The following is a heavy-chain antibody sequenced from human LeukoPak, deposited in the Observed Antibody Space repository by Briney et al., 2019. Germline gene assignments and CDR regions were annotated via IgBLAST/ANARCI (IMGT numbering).Heavy chain of an antibody. CDR1: GITLSNYG. Sequence: PGGSLRLSCAVSGITLSNYGMSWVRQAPGKGLEWVAGISGSGGRTNYADAVKGRFTISRDNAKKTLFLQMNSMRVEDTAVYFCAKRGVVIRVILVGFHKEAYYFDSWGQGALVTVSS. D-gene: IGHD3-22*01. CDR2: ISGSGGRT. CDR3: AKRGVVIRVILVGFHKEAYYFDS. V-gene: IGHV3-23*01. J-gene: IGHJ4*02.